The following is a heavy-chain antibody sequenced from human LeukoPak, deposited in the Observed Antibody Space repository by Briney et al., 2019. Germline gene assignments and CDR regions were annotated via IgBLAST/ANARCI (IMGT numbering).Heavy chain of an antibody. CDR3: AKMTSHGDSVL. V-gene: IGHV4-59*01. D-gene: IGHD4-17*01. CDR2: THNSGRT. J-gene: IGHJ4*02. Sequence: PSETLSLTCAVYGGSFSGYYWSWIRQSPGKGLEWIGYTHNSGRTNYNPALKSRLTLSIDTSRNQFSLTLTSVTAADTAVYYCAKMTSHGDSVLWGQGSLVTVSS. CDR1: GGSFSGYY.